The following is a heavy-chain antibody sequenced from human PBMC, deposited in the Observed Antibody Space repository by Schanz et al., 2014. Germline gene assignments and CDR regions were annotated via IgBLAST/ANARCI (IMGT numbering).Heavy chain of an antibody. D-gene: IGHD1-1*01. Sequence: VQLVESGGGVVQFGRSLRLSCVASGFTFSSYGMHWVRQAPGKGLEWLSYIDGKSTTVYYADSVKGRFTVSRDSGQNSLYLQMNSLRAGDTAVYYCARGTDWNLHYWGQGALVTVSS. CDR3: ARGTDWNLHY. J-gene: IGHJ4*02. CDR1: GFTFSSYG. V-gene: IGHV3-48*01. CDR2: IDGKSTTV.